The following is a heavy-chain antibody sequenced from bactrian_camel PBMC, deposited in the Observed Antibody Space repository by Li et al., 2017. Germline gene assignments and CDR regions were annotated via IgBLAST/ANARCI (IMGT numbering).Heavy chain of an antibody. D-gene: IGHD1*01. CDR2: IDSDGGST. CDR3: AARRGKCNWRFDFRY. V-gene: IGHV3S25*01. Sequence: QLVESGGGLVQAGGSLRLSCTASEITDSTKWMGWFRQTPGKEREGVAAIDSDGGSTYYTDSVKGRFTISRDNSKMTVYLQMNSLKPEDSAMYYCAARRGKCNWRFDFRYWGQGTQVTVS. CDR1: EITDSTKW. J-gene: IGHJ6*01.